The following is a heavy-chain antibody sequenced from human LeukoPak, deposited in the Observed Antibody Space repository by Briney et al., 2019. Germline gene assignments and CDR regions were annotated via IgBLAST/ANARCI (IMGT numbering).Heavy chain of an antibody. D-gene: IGHD3-10*01. CDR3: AKDRGPYGSGTNWFDS. Sequence: AGGSLRLSCAASGFTFSSYGMSWVRQAPGKGLEWVSAISSTDDSTYYTDSVKGRFTISRDNSKNTLYLLMDSLRAEDTAVYYCAKDRGPYGSGTNWFDSWGQGNLVTVSS. J-gene: IGHJ5*01. V-gene: IGHV3-23*01. CDR1: GFTFSSYG. CDR2: ISSTDDST.